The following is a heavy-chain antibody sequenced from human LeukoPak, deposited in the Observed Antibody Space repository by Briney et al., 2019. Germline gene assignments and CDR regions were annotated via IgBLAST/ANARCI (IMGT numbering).Heavy chain of an antibody. J-gene: IGHJ4*02. D-gene: IGHD2-8*02. CDR2: IWYDGSNK. V-gene: IGHV3-33*01. CDR3: ARGFTGGYIDY. CDR1: GFTFSSYG. Sequence: GGSLRLSCAASGFTFSSYGMHWVRQAPGKGLEWVAVIWYDGSNKYYADSVKGRFTISRDNSKNTLYLQMNSLRAEDTVVYYCARGFTGGYIDYWGQGTLVTVSS.